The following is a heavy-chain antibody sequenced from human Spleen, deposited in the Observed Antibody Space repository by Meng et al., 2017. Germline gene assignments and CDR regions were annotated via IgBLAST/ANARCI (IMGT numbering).Heavy chain of an antibody. CDR1: GGSFSDYY. V-gene: IGHV4-34*01. J-gene: IGHJ4*02. D-gene: IGHD3-16*02. CDR2: INHSGST. CDR3: AKEGGVWGSYRYLDS. Sequence: SETLSLTCVVSGGSFSDYYWSWIRQPPGKGLEWIGEINHSGSTNYNPSLESRATISVDTSQNNLSLKLSSVTAADTAVYYCAKEGGVWGSYRYLDSWGQGTLVTVSS.